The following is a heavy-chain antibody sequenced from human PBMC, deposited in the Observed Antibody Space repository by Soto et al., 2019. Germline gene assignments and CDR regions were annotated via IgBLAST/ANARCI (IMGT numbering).Heavy chain of an antibody. CDR1: GFTFSSYA. J-gene: IGHJ4*02. Sequence: EVQLLESGGGLVQPGGSLRLSCAASGFTFSSYAMSWVRQAPGKGLEWVSAISGSGGSTYYADSVKGRFTISRDNSKNTLYLQMNSLRAEDTAVYYCANSDLYCSITSCHTIDYWGQGTLVTVSS. CDR2: ISGSGGST. V-gene: IGHV3-23*01. D-gene: IGHD2-2*02. CDR3: ANSDLYCSITSCHTIDY.